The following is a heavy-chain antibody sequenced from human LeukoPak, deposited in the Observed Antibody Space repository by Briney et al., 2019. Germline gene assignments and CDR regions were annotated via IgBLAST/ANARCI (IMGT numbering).Heavy chain of an antibody. CDR2: IVVGSGNT. CDR1: GFTFTSSA. Sequence: SVKVSRKASGFTFTSSAVQWVRQARGQRLEWIGWIVVGSGNTNYAQKFQERVTITRDMSTSTAYMELSSLRSEDTAVYYCAADQGSLDYYFDYWGQGTLVTVSS. CDR3: AADQGSLDYYFDY. V-gene: IGHV1-58*01. J-gene: IGHJ4*02.